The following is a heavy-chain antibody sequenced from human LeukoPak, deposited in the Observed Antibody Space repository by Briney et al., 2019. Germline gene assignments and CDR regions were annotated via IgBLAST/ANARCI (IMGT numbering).Heavy chain of an antibody. D-gene: IGHD3-10*01. CDR3: ANPTSGSYYNRFNDAFDI. J-gene: IGHJ3*02. Sequence: PGGSLRLSCAASGFTFSSHGMSWVRQAPGKGLEWVSTISGSGDNTYYADSVKGRLTISRDNSKNTLYLQMNSLRAEDTAVYYCANPTSGSYYNRFNDAFDIWGQGTMVTVSS. CDR1: GFTFSSHG. V-gene: IGHV3-23*01. CDR2: ISGSGDNT.